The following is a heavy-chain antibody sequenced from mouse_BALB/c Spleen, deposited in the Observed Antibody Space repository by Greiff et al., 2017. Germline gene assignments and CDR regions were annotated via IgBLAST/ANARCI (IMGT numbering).Heavy chain of an antibody. CDR2: ISSGGGST. CDR3: ARKAGYRYPLDY. Sequence: EVQVVESGGGLVKPGGSLKLSCAASGFAFSSYDMSWVRQTPEKRLEWVAYISSGGGSTYYPDTVKGRFTISRDNAKNTLYLQMSSLKSEDTAMYYCARKAGYRYPLDYWGQGTTLTVSS. D-gene: IGHD2-14*01. V-gene: IGHV5-12-1*01. CDR1: GFAFSSYD. J-gene: IGHJ2*01.